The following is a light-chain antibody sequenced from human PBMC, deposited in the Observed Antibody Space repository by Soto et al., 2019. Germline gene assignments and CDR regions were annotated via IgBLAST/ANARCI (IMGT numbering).Light chain of an antibody. V-gene: IGKV1-27*01. Sequence: DIQMTQSPSSLSASVGDRVIITCRASQDIGTFLGWYQQKPGKVPNVLIYGASTLRSGVPSRFSGSGSGTDFTLTISSLQPEDVATYYCQKYDSVPFTFGPGTKVDIK. CDR1: QDIGTF. CDR3: QKYDSVPFT. CDR2: GAS. J-gene: IGKJ3*01.